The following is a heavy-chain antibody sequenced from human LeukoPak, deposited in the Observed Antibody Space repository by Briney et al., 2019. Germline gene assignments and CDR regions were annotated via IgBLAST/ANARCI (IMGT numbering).Heavy chain of an antibody. V-gene: IGHV3-23*01. CDR2: ISGGGGST. CDR3: AKAPYYSHFDY. Sequence: GGSLRPSCAASGFTFSSSAMSWVRQAPGKGLEWVSAISGGGGSTYYADSVQGRFTISRDNSKSTLYLQMNSLRAEDTAVYYCAKAPYYSHFDYWGQGTLVTVSS. D-gene: IGHD3-10*01. CDR1: GFTFSSSA. J-gene: IGHJ4*02.